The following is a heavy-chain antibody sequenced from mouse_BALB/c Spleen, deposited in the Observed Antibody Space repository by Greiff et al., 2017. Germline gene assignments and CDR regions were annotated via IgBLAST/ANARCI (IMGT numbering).Heavy chain of an antibody. J-gene: IGHJ4*01. CDR2: INPSNGRT. CDR3: ARGNITTAMDY. CDR1: GYTFTSYW. D-gene: IGHD1-1*01. Sequence: QVQLQQPGAELVKPGASVKLSCKASGYTFTSYWMHWVKQRPGQGLEWIGEINPSNGRTNYNEKFKSKATLTVDKSSSTAYMQLSSLTSEDSAVYYCARGNITTAMDYWGQGTSVTVSS. V-gene: IGHV1S81*02.